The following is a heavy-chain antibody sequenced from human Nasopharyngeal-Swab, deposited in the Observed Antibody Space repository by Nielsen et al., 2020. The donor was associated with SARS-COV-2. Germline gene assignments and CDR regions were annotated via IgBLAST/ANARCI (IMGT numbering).Heavy chain of an antibody. Sequence: SETLSLTCTVSGGSISSGDYHWSWIRQPPGKGREWIGYIYYSGSTYYNPSLKSRVTISVDTSKNQFSLKLSSVTAADTAVYYCARARQGITIFGVLYYYYMDVWGKGTTVTVSS. CDR1: GGSISSGDYH. CDR3: ARARQGITIFGVLYYYYMDV. J-gene: IGHJ6*03. D-gene: IGHD3-3*01. V-gene: IGHV4-30-4*01. CDR2: IYYSGST.